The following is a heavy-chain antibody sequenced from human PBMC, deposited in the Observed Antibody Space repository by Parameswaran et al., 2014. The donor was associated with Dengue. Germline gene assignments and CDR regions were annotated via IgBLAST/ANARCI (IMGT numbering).Heavy chain of an antibody. J-gene: IGHJ2*01. V-gene: IGHV3-13*01. Sequence: GRSLKISCATSGFTFTSYDIHWVRQATGQGLEWVSGITSAGDTFYADSVKGRFTISRENAKNSLFLQMNSLRAGDTAVYYCARDRSTVTNWYFDLWGRGTLVTVSS. D-gene: IGHD4-17*01. CDR3: ARDRSTVTNWYFDL. CDR1: GFTFTSYD. CDR2: ITSAGDT.